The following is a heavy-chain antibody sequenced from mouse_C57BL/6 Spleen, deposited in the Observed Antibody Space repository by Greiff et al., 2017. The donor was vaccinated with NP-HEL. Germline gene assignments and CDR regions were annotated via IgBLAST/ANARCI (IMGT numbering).Heavy chain of an antibody. D-gene: IGHD1-1*01. CDR2: ISGGGGNT. V-gene: IGHV5-9*01. CDR1: GFTFSSYT. Sequence: EVKVVESGGGLVKPGGSLKLSCAASGFTFSSYTMSWVRQTPEKRLEWVATISGGGGNTYYPDSVKGRFTISRDNAKNTLYLQMSSLRSEDTALYYCARQGITTVVSYFDVWGTGTTVTVSS. CDR3: ARQGITTVVSYFDV. J-gene: IGHJ1*03.